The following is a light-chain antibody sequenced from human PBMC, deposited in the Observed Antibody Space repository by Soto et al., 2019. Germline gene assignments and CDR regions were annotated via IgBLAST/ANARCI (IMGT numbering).Light chain of an antibody. J-gene: IGLJ3*02. V-gene: IGLV2-8*01. CDR2: EVS. CDR3: SSYAGSNNVGV. Sequence: QSALTQPPSASGSPGQSVTISCTGTSSDVGGYNYVSWYQQHPGKAPKLMIYEVSKRPSGVPDRFSGSKSGNTASLTVSGLQAEAEADSSRSSYAGSNNVGVFGGGTQVPVL. CDR1: SSDVGGYNY.